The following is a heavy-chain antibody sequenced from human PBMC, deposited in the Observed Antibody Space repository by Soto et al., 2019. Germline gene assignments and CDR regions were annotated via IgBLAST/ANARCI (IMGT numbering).Heavy chain of an antibody. CDR3: ASVVPAAMSHPSYFDY. J-gene: IGHJ4*02. CDR1: GGSISSGGYY. Sequence: SETLSLTCSVSGGSISSGGYYWSWIRQHPGKGLEWIGYIYYSGSTYYNPSLKSRVTISVDTSKNQFSLKLSSVTAADTAVYYCASVVPAAMSHPSYFDYWGQGNLVTVSS. D-gene: IGHD2-2*01. CDR2: IYYSGST. V-gene: IGHV4-31*03.